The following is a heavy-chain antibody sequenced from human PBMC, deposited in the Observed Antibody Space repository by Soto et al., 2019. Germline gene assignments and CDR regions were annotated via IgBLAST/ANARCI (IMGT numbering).Heavy chain of an antibody. CDR3: ARDDVDTAMPYGMDV. CDR2: IIPIFGTA. V-gene: IGHV1-69*05. CDR1: GGTFSSYA. J-gene: IGHJ6*02. Sequence: QVQLVQSGAEVKKPGSSVKVSCKASGGTFSSYAISWVRQAPGQGLEWMGGIIPIFGTANYAQKFQGRVTITPEESTXTAYMELSSLRSEDTAVYYCARDDVDTAMPYGMDVWGQGTTVTVSS. D-gene: IGHD5-18*01.